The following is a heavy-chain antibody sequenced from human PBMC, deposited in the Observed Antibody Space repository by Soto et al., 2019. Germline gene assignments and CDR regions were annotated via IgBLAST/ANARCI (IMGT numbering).Heavy chain of an antibody. CDR1: GFTFSNYA. V-gene: IGHV3-23*01. CDR2: ISGSAAST. D-gene: IGHD2-15*01. Sequence: EVHLLESGGDLVQPGGSLRLSCAASGFTFSNYAMSWVRQAPGKGLDWVSGISGSAASTFYADSVKGRCTISRDNSKNTLYLQMNSLRAEDTAVYYCAKWTGRYCSGGRCYLDYPFYYWGQGTLVTVSS. J-gene: IGHJ4*02. CDR3: AKWTGRYCSGGRCYLDYPFYY.